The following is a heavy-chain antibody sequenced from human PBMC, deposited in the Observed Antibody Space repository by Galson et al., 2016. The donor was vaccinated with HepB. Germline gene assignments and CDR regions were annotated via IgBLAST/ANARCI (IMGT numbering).Heavy chain of an antibody. CDR1: GYSFTTYW. Sequence: QSGAEVKKPGESLKLSCKGSGYSFTTYWIGWVRQMPGKGLEWMGIIYPSDSDTRYSPSIQGQVSISADKSISTAYLQWSSLKAADTAMYYCVRMYSSSYAFGMWGQGTMVTVSS. CDR2: IYPSDSDT. CDR3: VRMYSSSYAFGM. J-gene: IGHJ3*02. D-gene: IGHD6-6*01. V-gene: IGHV5-51*01.